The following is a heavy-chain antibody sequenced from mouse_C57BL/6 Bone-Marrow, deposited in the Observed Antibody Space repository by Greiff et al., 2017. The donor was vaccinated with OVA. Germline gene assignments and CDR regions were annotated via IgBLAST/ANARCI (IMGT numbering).Heavy chain of an antibody. CDR1: GYSITSGYY. V-gene: IGHV3-6*01. Sequence: VQLKESGPGLVKPSQSLSLTCSVTGYSITSGYYWNWIRQFPGNKLEWMGYISYDGSNNYNPSLKNRISITRDTSKNQFFLKLNSVTTEDTATYYCARAGDYSNYLDYWGQGTTLTVSS. CDR2: ISYDGSN. D-gene: IGHD2-5*01. CDR3: ARAGDYSNYLDY. J-gene: IGHJ2*01.